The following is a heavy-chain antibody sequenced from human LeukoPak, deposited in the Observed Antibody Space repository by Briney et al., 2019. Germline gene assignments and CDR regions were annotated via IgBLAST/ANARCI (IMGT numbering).Heavy chain of an antibody. CDR2: ISRDGDII. CDR3: AKDRGGSSQLGDAFDV. CDR1: GFTFDDYA. J-gene: IGHJ3*01. D-gene: IGHD2-15*01. Sequence: GGSLRLSCAASGFTFDDYAMHWVRQAPGKGLEWVSLISRDGDIIYYADSVRGRFTISRDNSKDSLYLQMNSLRGDDTALYYCAKDRGGSSQLGDAFDVWGQGTMVSVSS. V-gene: IGHV3-43D*03.